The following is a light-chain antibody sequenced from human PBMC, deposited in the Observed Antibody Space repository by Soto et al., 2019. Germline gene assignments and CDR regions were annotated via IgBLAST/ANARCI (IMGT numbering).Light chain of an antibody. CDR2: AVS. Sequence: QSALTQPPSASGSPGQSVTISCTGTSSDVGGYNYVSWYQQHPGKAPKLMIYAVSKRPSGVHDRFSGSKSGNTASLTVSGLQAEDEADYYCSSYAGSNNVVFGGGTKLTVL. J-gene: IGLJ2*01. CDR1: SSDVGGYNY. CDR3: SSYAGSNNVV. V-gene: IGLV2-8*01.